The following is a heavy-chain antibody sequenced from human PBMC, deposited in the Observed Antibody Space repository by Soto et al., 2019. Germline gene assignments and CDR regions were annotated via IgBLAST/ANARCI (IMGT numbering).Heavy chain of an antibody. D-gene: IGHD3-10*01. CDR1: GGSFSGYY. CDR3: ERGGHFYGSGSYYFLEY. J-gene: IGHJ4*02. V-gene: IGHV4-34*01. Sequence: SETLSLTCVVYGGSFSGYYYYWSWIRQPPGKGLEWIGEINHSGSTNYNSSLKSRVTISVDTSKNQFSLKLSSVTAADTALYYCERGGHFYGSGSYYFLEYWGQGTLVNVSS. CDR2: INHSGST.